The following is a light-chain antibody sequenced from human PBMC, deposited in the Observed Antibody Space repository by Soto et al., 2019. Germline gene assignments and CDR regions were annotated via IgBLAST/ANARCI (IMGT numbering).Light chain of an antibody. CDR2: EVN. CDR1: SSDVGGYNY. Sequence: QSVLTQPPSASGSPGQSVAISCTGTSSDVGGYNYVSWYQQHPGKAPKLMIYEVNKLPSGVPDRFSGSKSGNTASLTVSGLHAEDEADYYCSSYAGSSNVFGTGTKLTVL. CDR3: SSYAGSSNV. J-gene: IGLJ1*01. V-gene: IGLV2-8*01.